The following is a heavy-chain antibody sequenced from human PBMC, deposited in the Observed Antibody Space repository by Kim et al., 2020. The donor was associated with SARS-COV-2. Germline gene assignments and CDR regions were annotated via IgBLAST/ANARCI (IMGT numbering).Heavy chain of an antibody. Sequence: SETLSLTCAVYGGSFSDYNWSWIRQPPGKGLEWIGEINHSGSTNVSPSVKSRITISVDTSKSQFSLRLKSMTATDTAVYYCARGRAGVGPAPVLGLGPYYDFYAMDVGGRGTPVAVSS. CDR3: ARGRAGVGPAPVLGLGPYYDFYAMDV. V-gene: IGHV4-34*01. CDR1: GGSFSDYN. D-gene: IGHD2-8*02. J-gene: IGHJ6*02. CDR2: INHSGST.